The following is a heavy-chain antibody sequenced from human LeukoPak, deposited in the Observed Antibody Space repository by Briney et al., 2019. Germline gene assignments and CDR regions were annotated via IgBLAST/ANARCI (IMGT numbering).Heavy chain of an antibody. Sequence: SGGSLRLSCAASRFTFSSYAMTWVRQAPGKGLEWVSAISGSGGGTYYADSVKGRFTISRDNSKNTLYLQMNSLRAEDTAVYYCAKGIGAASDYWGQGTLVTVSS. CDR2: ISGSGGGT. J-gene: IGHJ4*02. CDR3: AKGIGAASDY. CDR1: RFTFSSYA. V-gene: IGHV3-23*01. D-gene: IGHD6-13*01.